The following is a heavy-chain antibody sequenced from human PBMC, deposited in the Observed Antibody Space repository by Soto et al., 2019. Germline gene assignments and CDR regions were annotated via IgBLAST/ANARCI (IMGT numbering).Heavy chain of an antibody. CDR2: IIPIFNST. D-gene: IGHD2-2*02. V-gene: IGHV1-69*06. CDR1: GSRFSNYV. Sequence: QVQLVQSGAEVKTPGSSLKVSCKVSGSRFSNYVISWVRQAPGHGLEWLGRIIPIFNSTKYAQSFQGRVTITADKSTSTASLELSSLRSDDTAVYYCAREGRGKKAGYNGLVNLGYWGQGTLVTVSS. CDR3: AREGRGKKAGYNGLVNLGY. J-gene: IGHJ4*02.